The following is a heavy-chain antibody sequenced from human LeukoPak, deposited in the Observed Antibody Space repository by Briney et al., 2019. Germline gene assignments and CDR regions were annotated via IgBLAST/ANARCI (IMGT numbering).Heavy chain of an antibody. CDR2: IIPIFGTA. D-gene: IGHD2-2*01. V-gene: IGHV1-69*05. CDR1: GGTFSSYA. CDR3: ARDIVVVPAGFDP. Sequence: SVKVSCKASGGTFSSYAISWVRQAPGQGLEWMGGIIPIFGTANYAQKLQGRVTMTTDTSTSTAYMELRSLRSDDTAVYYCARDIVVVPAGFDPWGQGTLVTVSS. J-gene: IGHJ5*02.